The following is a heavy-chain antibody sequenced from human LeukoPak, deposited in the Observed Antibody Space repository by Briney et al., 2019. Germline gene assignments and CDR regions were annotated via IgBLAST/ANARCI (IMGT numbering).Heavy chain of an antibody. D-gene: IGHD3-3*01. V-gene: IGHV4-34*01. J-gene: IGHJ5*02. Sequence: SETLSLTCAVYGGSFSGYYWSWIRQPPGKGLEWIGEINHSGSTNYNPSLKSRVTISVDTSKNQFSLKLSSVTAADTAVYYCARVTRITIFGVVIRRWFDPWGQGTLVTVS. CDR3: ARVTRITIFGVVIRRWFDP. CDR2: INHSGST. CDR1: GGSFSGYY.